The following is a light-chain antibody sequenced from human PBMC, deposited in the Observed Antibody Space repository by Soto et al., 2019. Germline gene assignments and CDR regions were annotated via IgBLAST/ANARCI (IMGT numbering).Light chain of an antibody. CDR2: DVN. CDR1: SRDVGAYNS. V-gene: IGLV2-14*01. J-gene: IGLJ1*01. CDR3: SSYTTSGNYV. Sequence: QSVLTQPASVSGSPGQSIAISCTGTSRDVGAYNSVSWYQQHPGKVPKLLIYDVNDRPSEISTRFSGSQSGNTASLTISGLQAEDEAYYYCSSYTTSGNYVFGTGTKVTVL.